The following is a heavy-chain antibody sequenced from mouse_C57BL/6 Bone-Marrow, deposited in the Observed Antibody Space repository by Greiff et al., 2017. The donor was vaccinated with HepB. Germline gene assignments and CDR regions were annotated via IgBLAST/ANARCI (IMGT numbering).Heavy chain of an antibody. CDR3: ARGSPYSNLFAY. J-gene: IGHJ3*01. CDR2: INPNNGGT. Sequence: EVQLQQSGPELVKPGASVKIPCKASGYTFTDYNMDWVKQSHGKSLEWIGDINPNNGGTIYNQKFKGKATLTVDKSSSTAYMELRSLTSEDTAVYYCARGSPYSNLFAYWGQGTLVTVSA. D-gene: IGHD2-5*01. CDR1: GYTFTDYN. V-gene: IGHV1-18*01.